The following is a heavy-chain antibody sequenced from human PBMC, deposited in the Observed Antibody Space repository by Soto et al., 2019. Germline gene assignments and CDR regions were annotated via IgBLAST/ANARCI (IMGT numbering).Heavy chain of an antibody. V-gene: IGHV4-39*07. CDR2: IYYSGST. D-gene: IGHD3-10*01. CDR1: GGSISSSSYY. CDR3: ARVWGGAFDF. Sequence: SETLSLTCTVSGGSISSSSYYWGWIRQPPGKGLEWIGSIYYSGSTYYNPSLKSRLTISVDTSKNQFSLKLSSVTAADTAVYYCARVWGGAFDFWGQGTMVTVSS. J-gene: IGHJ3*01.